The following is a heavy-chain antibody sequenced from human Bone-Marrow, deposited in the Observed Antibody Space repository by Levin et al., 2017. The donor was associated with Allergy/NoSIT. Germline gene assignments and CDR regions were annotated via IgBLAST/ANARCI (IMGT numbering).Heavy chain of an antibody. D-gene: IGHD4-11*01. Sequence: SETLSLTCTVSGGSVSSGVYYWGWIRQHPGKGLECIGFIHPSGSTHYNPSLNSRVTMSVDSSKNQISLKVTSVTAADTAVYYCARGLDYSKLGYWGQGTLVTVSS. CDR2: IHPSGST. V-gene: IGHV4-31*03. J-gene: IGHJ4*02. CDR3: ARGLDYSKLGY. CDR1: GGSVSSGVYY.